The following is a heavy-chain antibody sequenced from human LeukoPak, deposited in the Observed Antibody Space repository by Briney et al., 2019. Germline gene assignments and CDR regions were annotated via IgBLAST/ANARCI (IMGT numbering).Heavy chain of an antibody. CDR3: AKDTDSGGNSRLGLVY. J-gene: IGHJ4*02. D-gene: IGHD4-23*01. Sequence: GGSLRLSCAASGFTFSGSGMHWVRQAPGKGLEWVAVISSDGSNKYSADSVKGRFTISRDNSKNTLYLRMNSLRADDTAVYYCAKDTDSGGNSRLGLVYWGQGTLVTVSS. V-gene: IGHV3-30*18. CDR2: ISSDGSNK. CDR1: GFTFSGSG.